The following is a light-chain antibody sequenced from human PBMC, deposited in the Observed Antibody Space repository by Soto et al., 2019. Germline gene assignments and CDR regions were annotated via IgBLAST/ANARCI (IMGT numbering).Light chain of an antibody. V-gene: IGLV2-14*01. Sequence: QSALTQPASVSGSPGQSITISCTGTSSDVGASKYVSWYQQHPGKAPKLMIYEVSNRPSGGSNRFSGSKSSNTASLTISGLQAEDEADYYCSSYTSTITVLFGGGTKLTVL. J-gene: IGLJ2*01. CDR3: SSYTSTITVL. CDR1: SSDVGASKY. CDR2: EVS.